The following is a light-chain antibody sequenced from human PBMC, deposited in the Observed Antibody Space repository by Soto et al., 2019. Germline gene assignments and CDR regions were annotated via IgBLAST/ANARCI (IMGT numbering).Light chain of an antibody. CDR1: QSSSSW. V-gene: IGKV1-5*03. CDR3: QQYNSYSWT. Sequence: DIQMTQSPSTLSASVGDRVTITCRASQSSSSWLAWYQQKPGKAPKLLIYKASSLESGVRSRFSGSGSGTAFTLTISSLQPDDFATYYCQQYNSYSWTFGQGTKVEIK. J-gene: IGKJ1*01. CDR2: KAS.